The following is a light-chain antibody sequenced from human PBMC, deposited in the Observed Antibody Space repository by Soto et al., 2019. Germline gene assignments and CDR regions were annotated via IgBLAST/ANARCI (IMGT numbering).Light chain of an antibody. J-gene: IGLJ3*02. CDR1: SGNIANNF. V-gene: IGLV6-57*01. CDR2: EDN. CDR3: QSYDSSNPWV. Sequence: NFMLTQPHSVSESPGKTVTISCTRSSGNIANNFVQWYQQRPGSSPTTVIYEDNQRPSGVPARFSGSIDRSSNSASLTIAGLTTEDEADYYCQSYDSSNPWVFGGGTKPTVL.